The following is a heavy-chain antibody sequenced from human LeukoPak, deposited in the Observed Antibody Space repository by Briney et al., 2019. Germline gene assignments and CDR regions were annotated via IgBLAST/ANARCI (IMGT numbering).Heavy chain of an antibody. CDR1: GFTFSDFW. Sequence: PGGSLRLSCAVSGFTFSDFWMNWVRQAPGKGLEWVASIRRDGSEKTYVDSVKGRFTISRDNTKNSLFLQMNSLRAEDTAVYYCTRDGTAPGLYFDLWGQGTLVTVSS. J-gene: IGHJ4*01. CDR3: TRDGTAPGLYFDL. V-gene: IGHV3-7*01. D-gene: IGHD6-13*01. CDR2: IRRDGSEK.